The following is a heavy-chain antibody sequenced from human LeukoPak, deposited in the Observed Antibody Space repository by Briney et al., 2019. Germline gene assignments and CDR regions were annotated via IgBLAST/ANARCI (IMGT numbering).Heavy chain of an antibody. CDR2: IYPGDSDT. V-gene: IGHV5-51*01. Sequence: GESLKISCKGSGYSFTSYWIGWVRQMPGKGLEWMGIIYPGDSDTRYSPSFQGQVTISADKSISTAYLQWSSLKASDTAMYYCATALYYYDSSGYYLDAFDIWGQGTMVTVSS. D-gene: IGHD3-22*01. J-gene: IGHJ3*02. CDR3: ATALYYYDSSGYYLDAFDI. CDR1: GYSFTSYW.